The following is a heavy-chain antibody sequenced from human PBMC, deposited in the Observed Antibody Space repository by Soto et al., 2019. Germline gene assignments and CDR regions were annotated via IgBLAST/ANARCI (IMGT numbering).Heavy chain of an antibody. CDR1: GFTFSNYW. D-gene: IGHD6-19*01. J-gene: IGHJ4*02. V-gene: IGHV3-74*01. CDR3: ARVAVGPYDFDS. CDR2: INSDGSTT. Sequence: EVLLVESGGGLIQPGVSLRLSCAASGFTFSNYWMHWVRQAPGKGLVWVSRINSDGSTTSYADSVKGRFTISRDNAKNTLYLQMNSLRVEDTAVYFCARVAVGPYDFDSWGQGTLVPVSS.